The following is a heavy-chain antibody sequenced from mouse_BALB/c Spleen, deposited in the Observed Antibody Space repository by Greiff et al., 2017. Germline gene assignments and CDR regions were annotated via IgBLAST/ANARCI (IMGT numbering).Heavy chain of an antibody. CDR2: ISDGGSYT. CDR3: ARGDYDVAWFAY. D-gene: IGHD2-4*01. V-gene: IGHV5-4*02. J-gene: IGHJ3*01. Sequence: EVQLVESGGGLVKPGGSLKLSCAASGFTFSDYYMYWVRQTPEKRLKWVATISDGGSYTYYPDSVKGRFTISRDNAKNNLYLQMSSLKSEDTAMYYCARGDYDVAWFAYWGQGTLVTVSA. CDR1: GFTFSDYY.